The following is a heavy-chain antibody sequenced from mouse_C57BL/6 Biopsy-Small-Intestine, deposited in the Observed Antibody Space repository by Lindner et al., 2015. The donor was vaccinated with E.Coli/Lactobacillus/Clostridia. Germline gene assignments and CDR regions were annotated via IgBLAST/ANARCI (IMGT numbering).Heavy chain of an antibody. V-gene: IGHV1-81*01. J-gene: IGHJ2*01. CDR3: ARYTTVVATGFDY. Sequence: VQLQESGAELARPGASVKLSCKASGYTFTSYGISWVKQRPGQGLDWIGEFYPRNDNIYYNEKFKGKATLTADKSSSTAYMELRSLTSEDSAVYFCARYTTVVATGFDYWGQGTTLTVSS. D-gene: IGHD1-1*01. CDR1: GYTFTSYG. CDR2: FYPRNDNI.